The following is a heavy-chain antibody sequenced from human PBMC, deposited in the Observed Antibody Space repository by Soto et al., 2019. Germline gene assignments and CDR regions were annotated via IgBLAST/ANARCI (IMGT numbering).Heavy chain of an antibody. CDR2: IYYSGST. CDR3: ARREGSGSFNWFYP. CDR1: GGSISSYY. V-gene: IGHV4-59*08. J-gene: IGHJ5*02. Sequence: QVQLQHSGPGLLKPSETLSLPCTVSGGSISSYYWSWIRQPPGKGLEWIGYIYYSGSTNYNPSRRSGVTMAVDTSRNQFYLKLSAVTAADTAVYSCARREGSGSFNWFYPWGQGDLVTVSS. D-gene: IGHD3-10*01.